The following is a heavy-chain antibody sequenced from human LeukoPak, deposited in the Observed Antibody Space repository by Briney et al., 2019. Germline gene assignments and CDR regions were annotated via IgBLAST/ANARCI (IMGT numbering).Heavy chain of an antibody. J-gene: IGHJ4*02. CDR2: IKIEADGATT. V-gene: IGHV3-15*01. CDR1: GFTFKSAW. CDR3: TPQGLL. Sequence: PGGSLRLSCAASGFTFKSAWMSWVRQAPGRGLEWVGRIKIEADGATTDYGAAVRGRFTISRDDSKNMTYLQMNSLKTEDTAVYYCTPQGLLWGQGTLVTVSS.